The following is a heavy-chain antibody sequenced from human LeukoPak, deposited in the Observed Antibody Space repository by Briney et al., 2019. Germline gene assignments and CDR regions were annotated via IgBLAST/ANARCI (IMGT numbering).Heavy chain of an antibody. CDR1: GFTFNTYN. V-gene: IGHV3-21*04. D-gene: IGHD6-13*01. CDR3: AREIAAAGISP. Sequence: GGSLRLSCAASGFTFNTYNMNWVRQAPGRGLEWVSSISRSGTYIFFADSVRGRFTISRDNSKNTLYLQMNSLRAEDTAVYYCAREIAAAGISPWGQGTLVTVSS. CDR2: ISRSGTYI. J-gene: IGHJ5*02.